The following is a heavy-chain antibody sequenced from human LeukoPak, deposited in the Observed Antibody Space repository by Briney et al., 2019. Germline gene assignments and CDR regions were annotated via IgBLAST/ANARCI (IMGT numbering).Heavy chain of an antibody. Sequence: PSETLSLTCTVSGGSISSYYWSWIRQPPGKGLEWIGYIYYSGSTNYNPSLKSRVTISVDTSKNQFSLKLSSVTAADTAVYYCARDYGYYYGMDVWGQGTTVTDSS. CDR2: IYYSGST. V-gene: IGHV4-59*01. J-gene: IGHJ6*02. D-gene: IGHD3-10*01. CDR3: ARDYGYYYGMDV. CDR1: GGSISSYY.